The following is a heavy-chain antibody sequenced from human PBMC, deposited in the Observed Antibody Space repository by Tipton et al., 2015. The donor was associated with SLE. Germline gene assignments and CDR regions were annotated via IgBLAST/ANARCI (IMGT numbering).Heavy chain of an antibody. CDR1: GGSISSGSYF. J-gene: IGHJ6*03. Sequence: TLSLTCSVSGGSISSGSYFWKWIRQPAGKGLEWIGRIYTSGNTNCKPSLKSRVTTSADTSKTQYSLKLSSVTAADTAVYYCARVPPYCSSSSCYTPYYYYMDVWGKGTTVTFSS. CDR2: IYTSGNT. V-gene: IGHV4-61*02. CDR3: ARVPPYCSSSSCYTPYYYYMDV. D-gene: IGHD2-2*02.